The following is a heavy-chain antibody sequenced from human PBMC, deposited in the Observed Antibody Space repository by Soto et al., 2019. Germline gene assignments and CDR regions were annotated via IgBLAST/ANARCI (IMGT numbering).Heavy chain of an antibody. V-gene: IGHV1-69*06. Sequence: QVQLVQSGAEVKKPGSSMKVSCTTSGGTFNSYTISWVRQAPGQGLEWMGEINPIFGTANYVQKFQDRVTITADRSTNTAYMELSSLRSDDTAVYYCTTKPLRGREYSFFDHWGQGTQATVSS. J-gene: IGHJ4*02. CDR2: INPIFGTA. D-gene: IGHD3-16*01. CDR1: GGTFNSYT. CDR3: TTKPLRGREYSFFDH.